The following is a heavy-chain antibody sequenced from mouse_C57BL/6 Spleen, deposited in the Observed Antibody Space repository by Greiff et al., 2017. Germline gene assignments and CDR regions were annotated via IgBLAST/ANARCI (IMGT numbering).Heavy chain of an antibody. V-gene: IGHV1-81*01. J-gene: IGHJ4*01. CDR1: GYTFTSYG. Sequence: QVQLQQSGAELARPGASVKLSCKASGYTFTSYGISWVKQRTGQGLEWIGEIYPRSGNTYYNEKFKGKATLTADKSSSTAYMELRSQTSEDSAVYFCARSDYDYAMDYWGQGTSVTVSS. CDR3: ARSDYDYAMDY. D-gene: IGHD1-1*02. CDR2: IYPRSGNT.